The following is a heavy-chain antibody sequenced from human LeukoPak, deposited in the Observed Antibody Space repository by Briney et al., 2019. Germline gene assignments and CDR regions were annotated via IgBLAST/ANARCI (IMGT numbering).Heavy chain of an antibody. CDR1: GYTFSDYY. CDR2: ISSSGSTI. CDR3: AKDMGSRDGYNFEGGGFDY. Sequence: PGGSLRLSCAASGYTFSDYYMSWIRQAPGKGLEWVSYISSSGSTIYYADSVKGRFTISRDNAKNSLYLQMNSLRAEDMALYYCAKDMGSRDGYNFEGGGFDYWGQGTLVTVSS. V-gene: IGHV3-11*01. D-gene: IGHD5-24*01. J-gene: IGHJ4*02.